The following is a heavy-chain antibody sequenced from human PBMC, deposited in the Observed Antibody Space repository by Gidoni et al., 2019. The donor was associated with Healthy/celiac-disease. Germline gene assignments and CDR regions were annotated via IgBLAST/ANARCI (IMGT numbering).Heavy chain of an antibody. Sequence: QVQLVQSGAAVKKPWSSVKVSCKASGGTFSSYAISWVRQAPGQGLEWMGGIIPIFGTANYAQKFQGRVTITADESTSTAYMELSSLRSEDTAVYYCAREGGTDSSYYSYYYGMDVWGQGTTVTVSS. D-gene: IGHD3-16*01. CDR3: AREGGTDSSYYSYYYGMDV. V-gene: IGHV1-69*01. CDR1: GGTFSSYA. CDR2: IIPIFGTA. J-gene: IGHJ6*02.